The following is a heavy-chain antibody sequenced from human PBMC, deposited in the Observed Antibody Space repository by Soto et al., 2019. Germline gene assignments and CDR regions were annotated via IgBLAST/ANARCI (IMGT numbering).Heavy chain of an antibody. CDR1: GFTFDDYA. CDR3: AKAGSSWYFFSPENDAFDI. D-gene: IGHD6-13*01. CDR2: ISWNSGSI. J-gene: IGHJ3*02. Sequence: GGSLRLSCAASGFTFDDYAMHWVRQAPGKGLEWVSGISWNSGSIGYADSVKGRFTISRDNAKNSLYLQMNSLRAEDTALYYCAKAGSSWYFFSPENDAFDIWGQGTMVTVSS. V-gene: IGHV3-9*01.